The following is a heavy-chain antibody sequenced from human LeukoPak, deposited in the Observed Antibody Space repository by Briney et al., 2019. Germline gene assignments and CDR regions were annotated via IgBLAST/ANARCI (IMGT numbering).Heavy chain of an antibody. CDR2: ISSSGGST. Sequence: GGSLRLSCAASGFTFSSYAMSWVRQAPGKGLEWVSAISSSGGSTYYADSVKGRFTISRDNSKNTLYLQMNSLRAEDTAVYYCAKVPDIAVAGTFSWFDPWGQGTLVTVSS. CDR3: AKVPDIAVAGTFSWFDP. V-gene: IGHV3-23*01. CDR1: GFTFSSYA. D-gene: IGHD6-19*01. J-gene: IGHJ5*02.